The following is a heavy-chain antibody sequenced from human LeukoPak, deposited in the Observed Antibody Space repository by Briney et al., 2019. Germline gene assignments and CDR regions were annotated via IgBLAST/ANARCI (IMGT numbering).Heavy chain of an antibody. J-gene: IGHJ6*03. CDR3: AKGPPTNYDILTGYYRAYYYYMDV. CDR2: ISGSGGST. V-gene: IGHV3-23*01. Sequence: GGSLRLSCAASGFTFSSYAMSWVRQAPGKGLGWVSAISGSGGSTYYADSVKGRFTISRDNSKNTLYLQMNSLRAEDTAVYYCAKGPPTNYDILTGYYRAYYYYMDVWGKGTTVTVSS. CDR1: GFTFSSYA. D-gene: IGHD3-9*01.